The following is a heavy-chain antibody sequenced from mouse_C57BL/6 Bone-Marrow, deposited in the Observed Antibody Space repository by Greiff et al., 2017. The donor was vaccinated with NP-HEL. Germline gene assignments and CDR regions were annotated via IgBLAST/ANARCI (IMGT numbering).Heavy chain of an antibody. CDR1: GFTFSSYA. CDR3: TRDDGYGFAY. Sequence: EVQLVESGEGLVKPGGSLKLSCAASGFTFSSYAMSWVRQTPEKRLEWVAYISSGGDYIYYADTVQGRFTISRDNARNTLYLQMSSLKSEDTAMYYCTRDDGYGFAYWGQGTLVTVSA. D-gene: IGHD2-2*01. V-gene: IGHV5-9-1*02. J-gene: IGHJ3*01. CDR2: ISSGGDYI.